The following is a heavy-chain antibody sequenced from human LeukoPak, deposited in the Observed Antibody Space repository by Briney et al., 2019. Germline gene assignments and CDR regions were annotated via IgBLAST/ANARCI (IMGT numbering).Heavy chain of an antibody. V-gene: IGHV3-7*01. Sequence: PGGSLRLSCAASGFTFSSYWMSWVRQAPGGGLEGVPNIKKDGSEKYYVASVKGRFNISRDNAKNSLYLQMNRLRAEDPAVYYCARDQVDGDYVDYWGQGTLVTVSS. J-gene: IGHJ4*02. CDR2: IKKDGSEK. D-gene: IGHD4-17*01. CDR1: GFTFSSYW. CDR3: ARDQVDGDYVDY.